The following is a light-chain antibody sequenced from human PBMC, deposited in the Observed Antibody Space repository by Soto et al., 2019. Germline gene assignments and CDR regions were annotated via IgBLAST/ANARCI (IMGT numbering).Light chain of an antibody. CDR1: QSVLYSSNNKNY. CDR3: QQYYSTPYT. V-gene: IGKV4-1*01. J-gene: IGKJ2*01. Sequence: DIVTTQSPDSLAVSLGERATINCKSSQSVLYSSNNKNYLAWYQQKPGQPPNLLIYWASTRESGVPDRFSGSGSGTDFTLTISSLQAEDVAVYYCQQYYSTPYTFGQGTKLEIK. CDR2: WAS.